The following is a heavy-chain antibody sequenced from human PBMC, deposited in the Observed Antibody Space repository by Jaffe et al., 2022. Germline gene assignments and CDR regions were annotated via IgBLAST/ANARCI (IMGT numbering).Heavy chain of an antibody. D-gene: IGHD6-19*01. V-gene: IGHV4-34*01. CDR1: GGSFSGYY. Sequence: QVQLQQWGAGLLKPSETLSLTCAVYGGSFSGYYWSWIRQPPGKGLEWIGEINHSGSTNYNPSLKSRVTISVDTSKNQFSLKLSSVTAADTAVYYCARGLGYSSASYPYYYMDVWGKGTTVTVSS. CDR2: INHSGST. CDR3: ARGLGYSSASYPYYYMDV. J-gene: IGHJ6*03.